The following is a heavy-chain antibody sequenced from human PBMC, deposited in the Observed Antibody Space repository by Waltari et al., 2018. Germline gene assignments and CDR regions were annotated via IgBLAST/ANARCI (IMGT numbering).Heavy chain of an antibody. J-gene: IGHJ4*01. CDR1: GFTFSNSW. CDR3: ATDRGGSY. Sequence: EVQLVESGGGLVQPGGSLRLSCAASGFTFSNSWMNWVRQAPGKGLEWVANIRKDGSEKYYVDSVEGRFTISRDNAKNSLYLQMNSLRAEDTTVYYCATDRGGSYWGHGTLVTVSS. V-gene: IGHV3-7*01. CDR2: IRKDGSEK. D-gene: IGHD3-10*01.